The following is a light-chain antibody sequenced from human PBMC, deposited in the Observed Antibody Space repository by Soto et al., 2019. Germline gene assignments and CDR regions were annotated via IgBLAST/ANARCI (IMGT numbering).Light chain of an antibody. Sequence: EIVLTQSPGILSLSPGERASLSCGASQSISSSFLAWYQQKPGQAPRLLIYGASTRATGIPARFSGSGSGTNFTLTISSLQAEDSAVYFCQQYNNWPTWTFGQGTKVDIK. CDR1: QSISSS. CDR3: QQYNNWPTWT. CDR2: GAS. J-gene: IGKJ1*01. V-gene: IGKV3-15*01.